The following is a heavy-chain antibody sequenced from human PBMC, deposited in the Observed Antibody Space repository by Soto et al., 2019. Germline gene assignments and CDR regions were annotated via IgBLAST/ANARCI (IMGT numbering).Heavy chain of an antibody. J-gene: IGHJ5*02. Sequence: QVQLVESGGGVVQPGRSLRLSCVASGFTFSSYAMNWVRQAPGKGLEWVAVISYDGSDKYYADSVEGRFTIARDNAKNTLYLQMNSLRTDDTAVYYCARDTSTWYARGVGWFDPWGQGTPVTISS. CDR1: GFTFSSYA. V-gene: IGHV3-30-3*01. CDR3: ARDTSTWYARGVGWFDP. D-gene: IGHD2-2*01. CDR2: ISYDGSDK.